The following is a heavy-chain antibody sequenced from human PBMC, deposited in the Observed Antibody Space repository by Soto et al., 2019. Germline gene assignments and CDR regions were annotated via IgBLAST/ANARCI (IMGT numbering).Heavy chain of an antibody. CDR2: ISAYNGNT. CDR1: GYTFTSYG. J-gene: IGHJ4*02. CDR3: ARADDPYYYDSSGSDY. V-gene: IGHV1-18*01. Sequence: VASVKVSCKASGYTFTSYGISWVRQAPGQGLEWMGWISAYNGNTNYAQKLQGRVTMTTDTSTNTAYMELRSLRSDDTAVYYCARADDPYYYDSSGSDYWGQGTLVTVSS. D-gene: IGHD3-22*01.